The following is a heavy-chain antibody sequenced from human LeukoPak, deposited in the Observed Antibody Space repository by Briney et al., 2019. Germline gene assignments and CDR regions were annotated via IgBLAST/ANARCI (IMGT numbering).Heavy chain of an antibody. V-gene: IGHV4-34*01. CDR2: INHSGST. CDR3: AIKYSRGPNAFDI. Sequence: SETLSLTCAVYGGSFSGYYWSCIRQPPGKGLEWIGEINHSGSTNYNPSLKSRATISVDTSKNQFSLKLSSVTAADTAVYYCAIKYSRGPNAFDIWGQGTMVTVSS. D-gene: IGHD6-6*01. CDR1: GGSFSGYY. J-gene: IGHJ3*02.